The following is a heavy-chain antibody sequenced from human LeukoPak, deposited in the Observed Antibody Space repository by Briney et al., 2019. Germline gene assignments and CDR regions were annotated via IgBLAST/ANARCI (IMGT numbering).Heavy chain of an antibody. D-gene: IGHD3-3*01. CDR3: ARPGFWSGYYTDYYYYGMDV. Sequence: PSETLSLTCTVSGGSISSSSYSWGWIRQPPGKGLEWIGSIYYSGSTYYNPSLKSRVTISVDTSKNQFSLKLSSVTAADTAVYYCARPGFWSGYYTDYYYYGMDVWGQGTTVTVSS. CDR1: GGSISSSSYS. V-gene: IGHV4-39*01. CDR2: IYYSGST. J-gene: IGHJ6*02.